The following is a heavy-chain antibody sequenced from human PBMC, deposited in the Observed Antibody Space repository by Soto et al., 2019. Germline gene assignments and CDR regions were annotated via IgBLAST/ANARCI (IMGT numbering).Heavy chain of an antibody. J-gene: IGHJ5*01. D-gene: IGHD6-19*01. CDR2: IYPGDSDT. V-gene: IGHV5-51*01. Sequence: GESLNISFKGSGYSFSSYWIGWVRQMPGKGLERMGIIYPGDSDTRYSPSFQGQVTISADRSITTTYLQWSSLKASDTAIYYCARLFDTSGWFDYWGQGTLVTVSS. CDR1: GYSFSSYW. CDR3: ARLFDTSGWFDY.